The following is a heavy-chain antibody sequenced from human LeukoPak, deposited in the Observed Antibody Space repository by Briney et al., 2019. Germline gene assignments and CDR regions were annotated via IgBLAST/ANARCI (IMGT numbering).Heavy chain of an antibody. CDR1: GYTFTSYG. Sequence: ASVKVSCKAFGYTFTSYGISWVRQAPGQGLEWMGWISAYNGNTNYAQKLQGRVTMTTDTSTSTAYMELRSLRSDDTAVYYCARDLSGIAVAGTLDYWGQGTLVTVSS. CDR2: ISAYNGNT. CDR3: ARDLSGIAVAGTLDY. V-gene: IGHV1-18*01. D-gene: IGHD6-19*01. J-gene: IGHJ4*02.